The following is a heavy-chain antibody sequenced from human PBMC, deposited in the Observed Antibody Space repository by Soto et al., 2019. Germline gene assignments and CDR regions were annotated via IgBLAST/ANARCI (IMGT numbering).Heavy chain of an antibody. V-gene: IGHV2-26*01. J-gene: IGHJ5*02. Sequence: QVTLKESGPVLVKPTEILTLTCAVSGFSLSNAGMGVSWIRQPPGKALEWLAHIFSNDERRFSTSLKNRLTISKDTFNSQVVLIMTNMDPVDTATYYCAQTEDGGRSRTPAGWFDAWGQGTLVTVSS. CDR1: GFSLSNAGMG. CDR2: IFSNDER. CDR3: AQTEDGGRSRTPAGWFDA. D-gene: IGHD2-15*01.